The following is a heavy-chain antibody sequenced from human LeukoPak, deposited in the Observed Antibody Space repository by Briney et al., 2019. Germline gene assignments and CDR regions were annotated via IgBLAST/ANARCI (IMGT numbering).Heavy chain of an antibody. D-gene: IGHD6-19*01. CDR1: GFTFSSYA. Sequence: GGSLRLSFAASGFTFSSYAMDWVRPGPGKGLEWVSAISGGGWSTYYADSVKGRFTISRDNSKSTMYLKMNSLRAEDTAVYYCAKRRQGVVAGRYYFDYWGQGTLVTVSS. V-gene: IGHV3-23*01. J-gene: IGHJ4*02. CDR2: ISGGGWST. CDR3: AKRRQGVVAGRYYFDY.